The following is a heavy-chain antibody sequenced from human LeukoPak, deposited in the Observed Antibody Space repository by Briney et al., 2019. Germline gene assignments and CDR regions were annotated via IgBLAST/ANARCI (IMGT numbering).Heavy chain of an antibody. CDR3: ARNIVLMVYAADY. V-gene: IGHV4-39*01. Sequence: SETLSLTCTVSGGSISSSSYYWGWIRQPPGKGLEWIGSIYYSGSTCYNPSLKSRVTISVDTSKNQFSLKLSSVTAADTAVYYCARNIVLMVYAADYWGQGTLVTVSS. D-gene: IGHD2-8*01. CDR1: GGSISSSSYY. CDR2: IYYSGST. J-gene: IGHJ4*02.